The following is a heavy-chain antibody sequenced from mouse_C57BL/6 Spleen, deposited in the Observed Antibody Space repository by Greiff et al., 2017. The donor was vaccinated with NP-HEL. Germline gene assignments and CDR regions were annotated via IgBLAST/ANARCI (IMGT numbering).Heavy chain of an antibody. V-gene: IGHV1-59*01. CDR1: GYTFTSYW. J-gene: IGHJ2*01. Sequence: QVQLQQPGAELVRPGTSVKLSCKASGYTFTSYWMHWVKQRPGQGLEWIGVIDPSDSYTNYNQKFKGKATLTVDTSSSTAYMQLSSLTSEDSAVYYCAPYGNYVRFDYWGQGTTLTVSS. D-gene: IGHD2-1*01. CDR2: IDPSDSYT. CDR3: APYGNYVRFDY.